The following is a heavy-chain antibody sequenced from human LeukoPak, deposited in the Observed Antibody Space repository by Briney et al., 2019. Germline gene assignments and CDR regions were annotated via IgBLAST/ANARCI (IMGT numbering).Heavy chain of an antibody. CDR1: GFTFSSYA. CDR3: ARGADGVSSNSRGWFDP. CDR2: ISYDGSNK. D-gene: IGHD2-15*01. J-gene: IGHJ5*02. V-gene: IGHV3-30*04. Sequence: QSGRSLRLSCAASGFTFSSYAMHWVRQAPGKGLEWVAVISYDGSNKYYADSVKGRFTISRDNSKNTLYLQMNSLRAEDTAVYSCARGADGVSSNSRGWFDPWGQGTLVTVSS.